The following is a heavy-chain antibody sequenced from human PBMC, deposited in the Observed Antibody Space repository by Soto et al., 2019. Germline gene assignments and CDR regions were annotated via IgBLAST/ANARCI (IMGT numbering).Heavy chain of an antibody. Sequence: QLQLQESGPGLVKPSETLSLTCNASGGSITSSGSAWGWIRQSPGKGLEWIGTIDYSGNIYYIPSLKSRITISVDMSKNQISLKLSSVTAADTAVYYCARHIHNQGFEYYFDSWGQGTLVTVSS. V-gene: IGHV4-39*01. D-gene: IGHD1-1*01. J-gene: IGHJ4*02. CDR3: ARHIHNQGFEYYFDS. CDR1: GGSITSSGSA. CDR2: IDYSGNI.